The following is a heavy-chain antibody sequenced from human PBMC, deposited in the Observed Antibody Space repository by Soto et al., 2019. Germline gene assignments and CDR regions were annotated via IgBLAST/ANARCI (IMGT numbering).Heavy chain of an antibody. CDR1: GDSISSNW. J-gene: IGHJ4*02. Sequence: QVQLQESGPGLVKPSGTLSLTCVVSGDSISSNWWSWVRQPPGKGLEWIGEIHHSGSTNYNPSLNSRITISLDESKNQLSLILISMTAADTAIYYCARHGFYGYSLGSWGQGTLVTVSS. V-gene: IGHV4-4*02. D-gene: IGHD6-19*01. CDR3: ARHGFYGYSLGS. CDR2: IHHSGST.